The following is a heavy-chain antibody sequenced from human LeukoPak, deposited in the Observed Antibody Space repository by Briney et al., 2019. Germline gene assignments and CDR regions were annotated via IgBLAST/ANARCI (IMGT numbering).Heavy chain of an antibody. CDR1: GFTFSSYA. Sequence: GGALRLSCAASGFTFSSYAMHWVRQVPGRGLEYVSAISSNGGSTYYANSVKGRFTISRDNSKNTLYLQMGSLRAEDMAVYYCARDLSYSLEYWGQGTLVTVSS. V-gene: IGHV3-64*01. J-gene: IGHJ4*02. CDR2: ISSNGGST. CDR3: ARDLSYSLEY. D-gene: IGHD3-10*01.